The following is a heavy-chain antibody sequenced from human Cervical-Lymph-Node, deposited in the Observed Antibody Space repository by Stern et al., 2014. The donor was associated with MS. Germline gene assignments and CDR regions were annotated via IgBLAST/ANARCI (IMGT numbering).Heavy chain of an antibody. CDR1: GYTFTDYY. CDR3: ARRDKSDY. J-gene: IGHJ4*02. V-gene: IGHV1-2*06. D-gene: IGHD5-24*01. Sequence: VQLVESGAEVKKPGASVKVSCKTSGYTFTDYYVHWVRQAPGQGLEWMGRITPNSGATNYAQKFQGRVTMTRDTSISTAYMELSKLTSDDTAVYYCARRDKSDYWGQGTLVTVST. CDR2: ITPNSGAT.